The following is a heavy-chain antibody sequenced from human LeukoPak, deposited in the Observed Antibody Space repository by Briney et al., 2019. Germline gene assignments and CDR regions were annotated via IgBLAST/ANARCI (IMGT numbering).Heavy chain of an antibody. V-gene: IGHV3-30*19. CDR1: GFIFNTYG. CDR3: AREVWARYYFDY. D-gene: IGHD2-8*01. CDR2: ISYDGSNK. Sequence: GGSLRLSCAASGFIFNTYGMHWVRQAPGKGLEWVAVISYDGSNKYYADSVKGRFTISRDNSKNTLYLQMNSLRAEDTAVYYCAREVWARYYFDYWGQGTLVTVSS. J-gene: IGHJ4*02.